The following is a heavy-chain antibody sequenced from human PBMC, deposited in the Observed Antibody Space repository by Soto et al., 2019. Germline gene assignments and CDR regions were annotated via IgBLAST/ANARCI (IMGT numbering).Heavy chain of an antibody. J-gene: IGHJ4*02. Sequence: EVQLVESGGGLVQPGGSLRLSCAASGFTFSSYWMSWVRQAPGKGLEWVANIKQDGSEKYYVDSVKGRFTISRDNAKNSRYLQMNSLRAEDTAVYYCAREGGHYGYYVASETRGQGTLVTVSS. V-gene: IGHV3-7*04. CDR2: IKQDGSEK. CDR1: GFTFSSYW. CDR3: AREGGHYGYYVASET. D-gene: IGHD4-17*01.